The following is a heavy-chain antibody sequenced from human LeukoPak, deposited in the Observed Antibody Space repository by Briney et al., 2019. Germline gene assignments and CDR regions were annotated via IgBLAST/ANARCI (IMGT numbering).Heavy chain of an antibody. V-gene: IGHV4-61*08. J-gene: IGHJ4*02. CDR2: IYHTGSN. CDR1: GGSVSSADYY. D-gene: IGHD7-27*01. Sequence: SETLSLTCTVSGGSVSSADYYWSWIRHPPGKTLEGIGYIYHTGSNNYKYSLKSRVTISLDTSKNRFSLKLSSVTAADTAVYYCARARRSTGDLAYWGQGTLVTVSS. CDR3: ARARRSTGDLAY.